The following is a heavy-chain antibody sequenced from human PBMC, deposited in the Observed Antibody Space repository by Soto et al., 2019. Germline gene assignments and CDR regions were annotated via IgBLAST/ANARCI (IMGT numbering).Heavy chain of an antibody. V-gene: IGHV4-39*01. CDR2: IYYSGST. Sequence: QLQLQESGPGLVKPSETLSLTCTVSGGSISSSSYYWGWIRQPPGKGLEWIGSIYYSGSTYYNPSLKSRVTISVDTSKHQFSLKLSSVTAADTAVYYCARTITMVRGVMSYFDYWGQGTLVTVSS. D-gene: IGHD3-10*01. CDR1: GGSISSSSYY. CDR3: ARTITMVRGVMSYFDY. J-gene: IGHJ4*02.